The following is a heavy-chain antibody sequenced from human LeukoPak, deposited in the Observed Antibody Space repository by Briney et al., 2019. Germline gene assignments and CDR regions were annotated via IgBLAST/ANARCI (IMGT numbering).Heavy chain of an antibody. Sequence: SGKVSCKASGGTFSSYAISWVRQAPGQGLEWMGRIIPILGIANYAQKFQGRVTITADKSTSTAYMELSSLRSEDTAVYYCARDYCSSTSCYANWFDPWGQGTLVTVSS. CDR2: IIPILGIA. CDR3: ARDYCSSTSCYANWFDP. CDR1: GGTFSSYA. V-gene: IGHV1-69*04. D-gene: IGHD2-2*01. J-gene: IGHJ5*02.